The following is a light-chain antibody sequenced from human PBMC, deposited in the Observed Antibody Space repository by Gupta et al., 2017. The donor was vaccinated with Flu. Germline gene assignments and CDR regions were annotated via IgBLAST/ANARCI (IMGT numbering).Light chain of an antibody. CDR3: QQYDNLPSS. J-gene: IGKJ2*03. V-gene: IGKV1-33*01. Sequence: DIQMTQSPSSLSASVGDRVTITCQASQDISNYLNWYQQKPGKAPKLLIYDASNLETGVPSSFSGSGSGTDFTFTISSLQPEDIATYYCQQYDNLPSSFGQGTKLEIK. CDR1: QDISNY. CDR2: DAS.